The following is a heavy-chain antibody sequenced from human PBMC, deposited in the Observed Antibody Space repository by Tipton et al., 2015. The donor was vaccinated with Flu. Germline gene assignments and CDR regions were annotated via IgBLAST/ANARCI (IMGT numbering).Heavy chain of an antibody. V-gene: IGHV3-23*01. J-gene: IGHJ6*02. CDR1: GFTFSSHA. CDR3: AKWYSRHWHYYAPGSYDYYDYGMEV. D-gene: IGHD3-10*01. CDR2: ISESGGST. Sequence: SLRLSCAASGFTFSSHAMSWVRQAPGKGLEWVSAISESGGSTYYADSVKGRFTISRDNSKNTLFLQMISLRAEDTAVYYCAKWYSRHWHYYAPGSYDYYDYGMEVWGQGTTVTVSS.